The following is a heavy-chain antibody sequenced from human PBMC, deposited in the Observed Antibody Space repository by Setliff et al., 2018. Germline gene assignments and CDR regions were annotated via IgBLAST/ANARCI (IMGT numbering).Heavy chain of an antibody. CDR3: ARVGTAGGYYFDF. J-gene: IGHJ4*02. V-gene: IGHV5-51*01. CDR2: IYPGDSDT. CDR1: GYTFTSYW. D-gene: IGHD2-15*01. Sequence: PGESLKISCKGSGYTFTSYWIGWVRQVPGKGLEWMGIIYPGDSDTRYSPSFQGQVTISADKSISTAYLQWSSLKASDTAMYYCARVGTAGGYYFDFWGQGALVTVSS.